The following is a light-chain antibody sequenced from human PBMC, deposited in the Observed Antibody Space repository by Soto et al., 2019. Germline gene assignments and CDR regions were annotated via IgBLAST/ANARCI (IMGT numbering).Light chain of an antibody. CDR1: SSNIGAGYD. CDR2: GNS. CDR3: QSYDSSLSGWGWV. J-gene: IGLJ3*02. Sequence: QSVLTQPPSVSGAPGQRVTISCTGSSSNIGAGYDVHWYQQLPGTAPKLLIYGNSNRPSGVPDRFSGSKSGTSASLAITGLKAEDEADYYCQSYDSSLSGWGWVFGGGTQLTVL. V-gene: IGLV1-40*01.